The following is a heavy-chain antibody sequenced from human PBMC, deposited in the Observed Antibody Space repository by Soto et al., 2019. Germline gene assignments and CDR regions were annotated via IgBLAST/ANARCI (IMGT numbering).Heavy chain of an antibody. V-gene: IGHV3-23*01. D-gene: IGHD3-10*01. CDR2: ISGSGGSA. CDR3: AKEHYYASGSRGFFDD. CDR1: GFTFSSYA. Sequence: GGSLRLSCAASGFTFSSYAMSWVRQAPGKGLEWVSVISGSGGSAYHADSVKGRFTISRDNSKNTLYLQMNSLRAEDTAVYYCAKEHYYASGSRGFFDDWGQGTLGTVS. J-gene: IGHJ4*02.